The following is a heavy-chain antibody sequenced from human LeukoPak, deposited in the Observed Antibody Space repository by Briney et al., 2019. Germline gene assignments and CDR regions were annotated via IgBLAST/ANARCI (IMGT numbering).Heavy chain of an antibody. Sequence: GRSLRLSCAASGFTFSSHGMHWVRQAPGKGLEWVAVIWNDGGNTYHADSVKGRFTISRDNSQNTLHLQMNSLRAEDTAVYYCARDRGSRWFGPIDYWGLGTLVTVSS. CDR3: ARDRGSRWFGPIDY. V-gene: IGHV3-33*01. D-gene: IGHD6-13*01. CDR2: IWNDGGNT. J-gene: IGHJ4*02. CDR1: GFTFSSHG.